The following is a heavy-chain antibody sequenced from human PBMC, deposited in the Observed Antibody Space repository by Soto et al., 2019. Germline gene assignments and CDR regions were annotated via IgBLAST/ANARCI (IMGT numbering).Heavy chain of an antibody. D-gene: IGHD3-9*01. V-gene: IGHV4-59*08. CDR1: GGFISDYY. CDR2: NYYRGST. Sequence: QVQLQESGPGLVKPSETLSLTCTVSGGFISDYYWTWIRQIPGKGLEYIGYNYYRGSTNYNPSLMSRVTISVDMSKKQFSLKLNSVTAADTAVYYCARGVRFFDWLFPSMDVWGQGTTVTVSS. J-gene: IGHJ6*02. CDR3: ARGVRFFDWLFPSMDV.